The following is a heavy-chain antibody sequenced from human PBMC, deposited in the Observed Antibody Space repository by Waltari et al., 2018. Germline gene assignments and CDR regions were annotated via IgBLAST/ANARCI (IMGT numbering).Heavy chain of an antibody. CDR2: IFHSGST. CDR3: ATGGRPDY. V-gene: IGHV4-39*01. CDR1: GGSISSYNYF. J-gene: IGHJ4*02. Sequence: QLQLQESGPGLVKPSETLSLTCTVSGGSISSYNYFWGWIRQPPGKGLEWIGNIFHSGSTYYNPSLKSRVTISVDTSKSHFSLKLSSVTAADTAVYYCATGGRPDYWGQGTLVTVSS. D-gene: IGHD2-8*02.